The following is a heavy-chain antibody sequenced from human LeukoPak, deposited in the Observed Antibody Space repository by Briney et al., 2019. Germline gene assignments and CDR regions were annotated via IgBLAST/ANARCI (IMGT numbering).Heavy chain of an antibody. D-gene: IGHD1-26*01. CDR3: AKRAMNSGSPREFDY. CDR1: GFTFSTYA. Sequence: GASLRLSCAASGFTFSTYAMHWVRQAPGRGLEWVSAIGTSVSSIYYVDSVKGRFTISRDNSKKTVYLQMNNLRGDDTAVYYCAKRAMNSGSPREFDYWGQGTLVTVSS. J-gene: IGHJ4*02. CDR2: IGTSVSSI. V-gene: IGHV3-23*01.